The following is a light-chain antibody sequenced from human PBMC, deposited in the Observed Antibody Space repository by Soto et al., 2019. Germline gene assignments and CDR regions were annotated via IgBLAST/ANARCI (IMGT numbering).Light chain of an antibody. CDR3: QQFNVYPLT. CDR1: QGISDS. V-gene: IGKV1-9*01. Sequence: DIQLTQSPSFLSASVGDRVTITRRASQGISDSLAWYQQKPGKAPNLLIYDASTLQSGVPSRFSGSTSGTEFTLTISSLQPEDFATYYWQQFNVYPLTFGGGTKVGIK. CDR2: DAS. J-gene: IGKJ4*01.